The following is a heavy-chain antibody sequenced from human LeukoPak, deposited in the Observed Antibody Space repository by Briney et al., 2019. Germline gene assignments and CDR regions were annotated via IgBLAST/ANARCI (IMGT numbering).Heavy chain of an antibody. D-gene: IGHD5-12*01. CDR1: GGTFSSYA. CDR2: IIPIFGTA. CDR3: ARVLLRYSGYDSAPNYFDY. J-gene: IGHJ4*02. Sequence: ASVKVSCKASGGTFSSYAISWVRQAPGQGLEWMGGIIPIFGTANYAQKFQGRVTITADESTSTAYMELSSLRSEDTAVYYCARVLLRYSGYDSAPNYFDYWGQGTLVTVSS. V-gene: IGHV1-69*13.